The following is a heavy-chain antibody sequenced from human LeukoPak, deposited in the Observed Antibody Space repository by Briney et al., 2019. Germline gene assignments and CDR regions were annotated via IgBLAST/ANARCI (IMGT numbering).Heavy chain of an antibody. CDR2: ISWNSGSI. J-gene: IGHJ6*03. D-gene: IGHD6-25*01. CDR3: AKDLSSVQYYYMDV. V-gene: IGHV3-9*01. CDR1: GFTFDDFA. Sequence: GGSLRLARPAYGFTFDDFAMHWVRHAPGRCLEWLSGISWNSGSIGYADSVKGRFTISRNNAKNSLYLQMNSLRAEDTALYYCAKDLSSVQYYYMDVWGKGTTVTVSS.